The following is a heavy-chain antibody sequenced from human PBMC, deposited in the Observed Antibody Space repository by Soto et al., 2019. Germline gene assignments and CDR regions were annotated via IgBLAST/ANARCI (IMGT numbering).Heavy chain of an antibody. Sequence: GGSLRLSCVASGFPFSSYGMHWVRQAPGKGLDWVAVIWYDGSNKYYGDPVKGRFTISRDNSKNTLYLQMNSLRVEDTAVYYCARAQYSGSYLDACDVWGQGTMVTVSS. CDR1: GFPFSSYG. CDR3: ARAQYSGSYLDACDV. V-gene: IGHV3-33*03. J-gene: IGHJ3*01. D-gene: IGHD1-26*01. CDR2: IWYDGSNK.